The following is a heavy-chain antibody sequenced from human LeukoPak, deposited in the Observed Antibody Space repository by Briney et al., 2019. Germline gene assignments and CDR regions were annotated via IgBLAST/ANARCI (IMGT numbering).Heavy chain of an antibody. D-gene: IGHD2-2*01. V-gene: IGHV1-2*02. CDR2: INPNSGGT. CDR3: ASFDIVVPHDAFDI. J-gene: IGHJ3*02. Sequence: ASVTVSCKASGYIFTGYYMHWVRQAPGQGLEWMGWINPNSGGTNYAQKFQGRVTMTRDTSISTAYMELSRLRSDDTAVYYCASFDIVVPHDAFDIWGQGTMVTVSS. CDR1: GYIFTGYY.